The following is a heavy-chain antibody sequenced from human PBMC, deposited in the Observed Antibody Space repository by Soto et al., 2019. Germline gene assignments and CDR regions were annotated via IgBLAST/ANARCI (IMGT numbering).Heavy chain of an antibody. V-gene: IGHV5-51*01. J-gene: IGHJ6*02. CDR2: IYPGDSDT. CDR1: GYSFTSYW. D-gene: IGHD6-6*01. CDR3: ARQTGIAARPGYYGMDF. Sequence: LKISCKGSGYSFTSYWIGWVRQMPGKGLEWKGMIYPGDSDTRYSPSFQGQVTISADKSISTAYLQWSSLKASDTAMYYCARQTGIAARPGYYGMDFWGQGTTVTVSS.